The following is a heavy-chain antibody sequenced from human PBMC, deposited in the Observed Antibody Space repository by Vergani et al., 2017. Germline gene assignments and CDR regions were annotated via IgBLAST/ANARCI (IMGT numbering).Heavy chain of an antibody. V-gene: IGHV4-34*01. CDR2: INHSGST. CDR3: ARGQKLGIPMYYYYMDV. CDR1: GGSFSGYY. J-gene: IGHJ6*03. D-gene: IGHD7-27*01. Sequence: QVQLQQWGAGLLKPSETLSLTCAVYGGSFSGYYWSWIRQPPGKGLEWIGEINHSGSTNYNPSLKSRVTISVDASKNQFSLKLSSVTAADTAAYYCARGQKLGIPMYYYYMDVWGKGTTVTVSS.